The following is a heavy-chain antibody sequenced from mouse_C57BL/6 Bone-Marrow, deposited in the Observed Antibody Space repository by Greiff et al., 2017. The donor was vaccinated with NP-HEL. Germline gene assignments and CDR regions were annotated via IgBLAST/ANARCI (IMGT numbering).Heavy chain of an antibody. CDR3: AKSPFITTVVDGYFDY. CDR1: GYTFTSYW. Sequence: QVQLQQPGAELVKPGASVKLSCKASGYTFTSYWMQWVKQRPGQGLEWIGEIDPSDSYTNYNQKFKGKATLTVDTSSSTAYMQLSSLTSEDFAVYYCAKSPFITTVVDGYFDYWGQGTTLTVSS. V-gene: IGHV1-50*01. D-gene: IGHD1-1*01. J-gene: IGHJ2*01. CDR2: IDPSDSYT.